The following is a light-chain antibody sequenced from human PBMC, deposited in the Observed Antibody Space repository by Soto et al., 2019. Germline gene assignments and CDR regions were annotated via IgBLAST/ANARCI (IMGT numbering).Light chain of an antibody. CDR2: HAS. J-gene: IGKJ1*01. CDR3: QQYENYWT. CDR1: QSISNR. V-gene: IGKV1-5*01. Sequence: DIQMTQSPSTLSASVGDRVTITCRASQSISNRLAWYQQKPGKAPKLLIYHASTLESGVPSRFSGSGSGTEFSLTISNLQPDDCATYYCQQYENYWTLGQGTKVDIK.